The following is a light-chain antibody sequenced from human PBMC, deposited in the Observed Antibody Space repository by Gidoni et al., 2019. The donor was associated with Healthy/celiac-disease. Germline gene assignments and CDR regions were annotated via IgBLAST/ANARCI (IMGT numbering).Light chain of an antibody. Sequence: EIVLTQSPGTLSFYPGKRATLSCRASQCVISSYLAWYQQKPGQAPRLLIYGESSRATGIPDRFSGSGSGRDFTLTISRLEPEDFAVYYCQQYGSSPPVTFGGGTKVEIK. CDR2: GES. CDR3: QQYGSSPPVT. J-gene: IGKJ4*01. V-gene: IGKV3-20*01. CDR1: QCVISSY.